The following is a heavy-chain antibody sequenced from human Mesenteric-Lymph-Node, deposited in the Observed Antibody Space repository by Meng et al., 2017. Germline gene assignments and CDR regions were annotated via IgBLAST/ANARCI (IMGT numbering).Heavy chain of an antibody. Sequence: SETLSLTCTVSGYSISSGYYWGWIRQPPGKGLEWIGSIYHSGSTYYNPSLKSRVTISVDTSKNQFSLKLSSVTAADTAVYYCAKDGRGSRRAYYYDSSGYYYFDYWGQGTLVTVSS. J-gene: IGHJ4*02. D-gene: IGHD3-22*01. CDR2: IYHSGST. CDR3: AKDGRGSRRAYYYDSSGYYYFDY. CDR1: GYSISSGYY. V-gene: IGHV4-38-2*02.